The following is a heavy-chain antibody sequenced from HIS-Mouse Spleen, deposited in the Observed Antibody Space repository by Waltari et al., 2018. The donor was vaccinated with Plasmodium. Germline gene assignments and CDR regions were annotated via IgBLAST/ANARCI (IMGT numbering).Heavy chain of an antibody. V-gene: IGHV4-34*01. J-gene: IGHJ4*02. CDR1: GGSFSGYY. CDR2: INHSGST. Sequence: QVQLQQWGAGLLKPSETLSLTCAVYGGSFSGYYWSWIRQPPGKGLEWIGEINHSGSTNYNPSRKSRFTRLVDTSKNQFALKLSSVTAADTAVYYCARGGAARVYFDYWGQGTLVTVSS. CDR3: ARGGAARVYFDY. D-gene: IGHD6-6*01.